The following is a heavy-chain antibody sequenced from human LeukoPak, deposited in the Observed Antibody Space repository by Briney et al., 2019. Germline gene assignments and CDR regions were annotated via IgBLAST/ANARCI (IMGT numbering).Heavy chain of an antibody. J-gene: IGHJ4*02. CDR1: GGSISSYY. CDR2: INYRGNT. V-gene: IGHV4-59*07. Sequence: SDTLSLTCTVSGGSISSYYWSRFRQPPGKGLEWIAYINYRGNTNYKPSRKSRVTISLHTSKSQFSLKLRAVTASDTHVYTCARNYGGDSGAFFWYWGQGILVTVSS. D-gene: IGHD4-23*01. CDR3: ARNYGGDSGAFFWY.